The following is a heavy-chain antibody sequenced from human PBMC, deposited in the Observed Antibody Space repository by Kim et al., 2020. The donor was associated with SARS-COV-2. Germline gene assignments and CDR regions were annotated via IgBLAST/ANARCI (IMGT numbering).Heavy chain of an antibody. D-gene: IGHD3-9*01. CDR1: GYSFIDYV. J-gene: IGHJ6*02. Sequence: ASVKVSCKASGYSFIDYVIHWVRQAPGQRLEWMAWINPRNGYTKYSQKFQGRVTVISDTSASIAYMELSSLRSEDTAVYYCARQSRIFGMDIWGQGTTVTVSS. CDR3: ARQSRIFGMDI. V-gene: IGHV1-3*01. CDR2: INPRNGYT.